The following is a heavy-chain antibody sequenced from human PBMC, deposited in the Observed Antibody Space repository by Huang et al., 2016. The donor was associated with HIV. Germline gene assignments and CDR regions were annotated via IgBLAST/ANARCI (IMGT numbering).Heavy chain of an antibody. J-gene: IGHJ4*02. D-gene: IGHD2-15*01. CDR3: ARGMWDSNWDGTDWLLRHFDS. V-gene: IGHV1-69*13. CDR2: KIPNLVTP. Sequence: QVQLVQSGAEVKKQGSSVRVSCRAAGDTFRKYASSWVGQAPGKGLEGMGGKIPNLVTPKYAQKFQGRITISAKESTSTVYVELSSLTFQDTAVYYCARGMWDSNWDGTDWLLRHFDSWGQGTLVTVSS. CDR1: GDTFRKYA.